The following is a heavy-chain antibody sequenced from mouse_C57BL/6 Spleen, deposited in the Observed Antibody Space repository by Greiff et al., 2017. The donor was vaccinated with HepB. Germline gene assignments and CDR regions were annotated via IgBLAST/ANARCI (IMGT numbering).Heavy chain of an antibody. J-gene: IGHJ4*01. V-gene: IGHV1-61*01. CDR2: IYPSDSET. CDR1: GYTFTSYW. Sequence: QVQLQQPGAELVRPGSSVKLSCKASGYTFTSYWMDWVKQRPGQGLEWIGNIYPSDSETHYNQKFKDKARLTVDKSSSTAYMHLSSLTSEDSAVYYCAREGYYDSYAMDYWGQGTSVTVSS. D-gene: IGHD2-3*01. CDR3: AREGYYDSYAMDY.